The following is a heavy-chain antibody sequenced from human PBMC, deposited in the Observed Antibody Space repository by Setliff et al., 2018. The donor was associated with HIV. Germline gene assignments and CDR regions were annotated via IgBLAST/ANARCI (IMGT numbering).Heavy chain of an antibody. J-gene: IGHJ4*01. CDR1: GFRFETFG. CDR2: IRHNGNTA. V-gene: IGHV3-30*02. CDR3: VTDRDGYNH. Sequence: GGSLRLSCAASGFRFETFGMYWVRQAPGKGLEWVAFIRHNGNTAYYGDSVKGRFIMSRDNSENTVSLEMNNLRLEDTAVFYCVTDRDGYNHWGHGTLVTVSS. D-gene: IGHD5-12*01.